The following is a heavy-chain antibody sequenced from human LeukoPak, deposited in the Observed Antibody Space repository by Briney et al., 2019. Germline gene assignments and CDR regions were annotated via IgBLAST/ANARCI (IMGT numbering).Heavy chain of an antibody. Sequence: GYLLLPCAATGLPFRCFGMYWAGPGPGKGLEWVGVTWSVVSEKYYADTVKGQFTISRDNSKNTLYLQMNSLRVEDTAVYYCAKDTRHCSSGYGWGYYYYMDVWGKGTTVTVSS. V-gene: IGHV3-33*06. CDR2: TWSVVSEK. J-gene: IGHJ6*03. D-gene: IGHD3-22*01. CDR3: AKDTRHCSSGYGWGYYYYMDV. CDR1: GLPFRCFG.